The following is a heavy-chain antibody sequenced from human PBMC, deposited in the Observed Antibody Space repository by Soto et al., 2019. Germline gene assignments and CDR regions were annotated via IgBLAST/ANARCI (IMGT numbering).Heavy chain of an antibody. CDR1: GFTFSVYA. V-gene: IGHV3-23*01. Sequence: EVRLLESGGGLVQPGGSLRLSCAASGFTFSVYAMSWVRQAPGKGLEWVSGISGSGDSTHYADSVKGRFTVSRDNSKIRLYLQSTSLGAEDRVICYCAEGRYGGFTYWGQGTLVTVSS. CDR2: ISGSGDST. J-gene: IGHJ4*02. CDR3: AEGRYGGFTY. D-gene: IGHD5-18*01.